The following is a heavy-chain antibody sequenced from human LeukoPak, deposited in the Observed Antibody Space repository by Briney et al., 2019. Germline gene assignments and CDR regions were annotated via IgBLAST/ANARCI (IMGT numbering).Heavy chain of an antibody. Sequence: GGSLRLSCAASGFTFSSYAMSWVRQAPGKGLEWVSAISGSGGSTYYADSVKGRFTISRDNSKNTLYLQMNSLRAEDTAVYYCAKPVPVTTFSYYYYGMDVWGKGTTVPSPQ. CDR1: GFTFSSYA. CDR3: AKPVPVTTFSYYYYGMDV. D-gene: IGHD4-17*01. J-gene: IGHJ6*04. V-gene: IGHV3-23*01. CDR2: ISGSGGST.